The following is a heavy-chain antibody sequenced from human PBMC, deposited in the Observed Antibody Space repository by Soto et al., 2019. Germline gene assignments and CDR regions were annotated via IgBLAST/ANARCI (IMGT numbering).Heavy chain of an antibody. D-gene: IGHD1-1*01. J-gene: IGHJ4*02. CDR2: IWYDGSNE. Sequence: QVQLVESGGGVVQSGRSLRLSCAASGFTFSSYGMHWVRQAPGKGLEWLAIIWYDGSNEDYADSVQGRFTIFRDNSKNTLYLQMNSLRTDDTAVYYCVRDLGNDSDYWGQGTLVTVSS. V-gene: IGHV3-33*01. CDR3: VRDLGNDSDY. CDR1: GFTFSSYG.